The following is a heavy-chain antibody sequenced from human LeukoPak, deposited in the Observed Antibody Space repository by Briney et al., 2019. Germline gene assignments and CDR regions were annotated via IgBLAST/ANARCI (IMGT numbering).Heavy chain of an antibody. Sequence: GGSLRLSCAASGFTVSSNYMSWVRQAPGKGLEWVSAISGSGGSTYYADSVKGRFTISRDNSKNTLYLQMDSLRAEDTAVYYCAKDSRYVAYWGQGTLVTVSS. CDR2: ISGSGGST. CDR3: AKDSRYVAY. CDR1: GFTVSSNY. V-gene: IGHV3-23*01. D-gene: IGHD6-25*01. J-gene: IGHJ4*02.